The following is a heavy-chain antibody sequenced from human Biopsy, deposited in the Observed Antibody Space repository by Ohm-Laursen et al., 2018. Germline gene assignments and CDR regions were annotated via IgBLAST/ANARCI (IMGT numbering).Heavy chain of an antibody. Sequence: SETLSLTCTVSGGSFTGHYWTWIRQPPGKGLECIGNIHHSGSTNYNPSLKSRLTISVDTSKNQFSLKLSYVTAADTAVYYCARMDCSGGSCHYYSYGMDVWGQGTTVTVSS. V-gene: IGHV4-4*09. CDR2: IHHSGST. D-gene: IGHD2-15*01. CDR3: ARMDCSGGSCHYYSYGMDV. CDR1: GGSFTGHY. J-gene: IGHJ6*02.